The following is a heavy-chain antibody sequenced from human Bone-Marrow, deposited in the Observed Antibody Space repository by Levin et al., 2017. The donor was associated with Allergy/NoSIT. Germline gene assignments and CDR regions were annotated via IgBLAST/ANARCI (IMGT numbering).Heavy chain of an antibody. D-gene: IGHD3-10*01. CDR3: ARAKETYGSGSYYDYFDY. CDR2: IYWDDDK. CDR1: GISLSISGVG. V-gene: IGHV2-5*02. J-gene: IGHJ4*02. Sequence: SGPTLVKPTQTLTLTCTFSGISLSISGVGVGWIRQPPGKALEWLALIYWDDDKRYSPSLKSRLTITKDTSKNQVVLTMTNMDSVDTATYYCARAKETYGSGSYYDYFDYWGQGTLVIVSS.